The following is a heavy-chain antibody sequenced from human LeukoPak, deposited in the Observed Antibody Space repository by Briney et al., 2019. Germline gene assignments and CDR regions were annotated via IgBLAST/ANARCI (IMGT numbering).Heavy chain of an antibody. Sequence: SETLSLTCAVYGGSFSGYYWSWIRQPPGKGLEWIGEINHSGSTNYNPSLKSRVTISVDTSKNQFSLKLSSVTAADTAVYYCARREWLVRMQAVLRRAFDIWGQGTMVTVSS. CDR1: GGSFSGYY. CDR2: INHSGST. CDR3: ARREWLVRMQAVLRRAFDI. D-gene: IGHD6-19*01. V-gene: IGHV4-34*01. J-gene: IGHJ3*02.